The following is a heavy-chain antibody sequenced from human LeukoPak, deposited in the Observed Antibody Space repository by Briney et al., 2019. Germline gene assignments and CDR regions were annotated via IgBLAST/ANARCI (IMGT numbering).Heavy chain of an antibody. V-gene: IGHV3-21*01. CDR2: ISSSSSYI. CDR1: GFTFSSYA. D-gene: IGHD3-10*01. Sequence: GGSLRLSCAASGFTFSSYAMHWVRQAPAKGLEWVSSISSSSSYIYYADSVKGRFTISRDNAKNSLYLQMNSLRAEDTAVYYCARHNYYGSGSDAFDIWGQGTMVTVSS. CDR3: ARHNYYGSGSDAFDI. J-gene: IGHJ3*02.